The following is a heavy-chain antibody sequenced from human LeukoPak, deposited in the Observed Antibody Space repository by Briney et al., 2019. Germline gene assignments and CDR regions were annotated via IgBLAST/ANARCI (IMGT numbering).Heavy chain of an antibody. D-gene: IGHD6-19*01. CDR3: VREGRGGWDYFDY. CDR2: IKQDGSEK. J-gene: IGHJ4*02. V-gene: IGHV3-7*01. Sequence: GGSLRLSCAASGITLSSYWMSWVRQAPGKGLEWVAKIKQDGSEKYYVDSVKGRFTISRDNAKNSLYLQMNSLRAEDTAVYYCVREGRGGWDYFDYWGQGTLVTVSS. CDR1: GITLSSYW.